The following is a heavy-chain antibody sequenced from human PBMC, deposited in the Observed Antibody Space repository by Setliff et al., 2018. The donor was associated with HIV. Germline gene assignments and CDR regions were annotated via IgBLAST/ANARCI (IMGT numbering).Heavy chain of an antibody. CDR1: GGFISSGTCY. CDR3: ASSPDSMVRARGEASDI. Sequence: SETLSLTCTVSGGFISSGTCYWSWIRQPAGKGLEWIGRIYTSGSTNYSPSLKSRVTISVDTSKNQFSLKLSSVTAADTAVYYCASSPDSMVRARGEASDIWGQGTMVTVSS. CDR2: IYTSGST. D-gene: IGHD3-10*01. J-gene: IGHJ3*02. V-gene: IGHV4-61*02.